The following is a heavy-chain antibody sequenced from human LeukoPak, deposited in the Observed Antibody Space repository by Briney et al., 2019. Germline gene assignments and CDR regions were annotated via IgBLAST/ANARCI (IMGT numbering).Heavy chain of an antibody. CDR2: INPNSGGT. CDR1: GYTFTGYY. CDR3: AXXXXSTAXXXSHHYFDY. V-gene: IGHV1-2*02. Sequence: ASVKVSCKASGYTFTGYYMHWVRQAPGQGLEWMGWINPNSGGTNYAQKFQGRVTMTRDTSISTAYMELSRLRSDDTAGYYFAXXXXSTAXXXSHHYFDYWGXGTLVTVSS. D-gene: IGHD2-21*02. J-gene: IGHJ4*02.